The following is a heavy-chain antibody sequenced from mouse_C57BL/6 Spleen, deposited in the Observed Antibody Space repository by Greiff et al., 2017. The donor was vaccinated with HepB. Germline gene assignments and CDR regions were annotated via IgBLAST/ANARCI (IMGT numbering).Heavy chain of an antibody. J-gene: IGHJ2*01. D-gene: IGHD1-1*01. Sequence: EVKLQESGGGLVQPGGSMKLSCVASGFTFSNYWMNWVRQSPEKGLEWVAQIRLKSDNYATHYAESVKGRFTISRDDSKSIVYLQMNNLRAEDTGIYYCTRRYYYGSTLFDYWGQGTTLTVSS. CDR2: IRLKSDNYAT. CDR1: GFTFSNYW. CDR3: TRRYYYGSTLFDY. V-gene: IGHV6-3*01.